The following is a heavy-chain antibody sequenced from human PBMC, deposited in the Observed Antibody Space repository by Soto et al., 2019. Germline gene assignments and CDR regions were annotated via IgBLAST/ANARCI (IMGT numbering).Heavy chain of an antibody. CDR3: ANPPPTMESTIYYYYGMDV. V-gene: IGHV3-23*01. CDR2: ISGSGGST. Sequence: EVQLLESGGGLVQPGGSLRLSCAASGFTFSNYAMTWVRQAPGKGLEWVSAISGSGGSTYYADSVKGRFTISRDNSKNPLYLQMDGLRAEDTAVYYGANPPPTMESTIYYYYGMDVWGQGTTVTVSS. J-gene: IGHJ6*02. D-gene: IGHD1-26*01. CDR1: GFTFSNYA.